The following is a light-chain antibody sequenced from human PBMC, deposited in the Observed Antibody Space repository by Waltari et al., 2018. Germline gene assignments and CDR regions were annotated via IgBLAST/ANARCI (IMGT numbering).Light chain of an antibody. Sequence: QSALTQPPSASGSPGQSVTLPCTATSSDVGGYKFVSWFQQHPGKAPKLMIYEVSKRASGVPDRFSGSKSGNTASLTVSGLQAEDEADYYCISYAGSNNLGVFGTGTKVTVL. CDR3: ISYAGSNNLGV. V-gene: IGLV2-8*01. CDR2: EVS. CDR1: SSDVGGYKF. J-gene: IGLJ1*01.